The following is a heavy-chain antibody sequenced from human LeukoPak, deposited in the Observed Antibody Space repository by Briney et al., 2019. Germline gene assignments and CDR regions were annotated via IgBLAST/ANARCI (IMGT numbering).Heavy chain of an antibody. D-gene: IGHD1-26*01. CDR2: IYYSGTT. V-gene: IGHV4-39*01. Sequence: PETLSLTCTVAGGSISSSTDYWGWIRQPPGKGLEWIATIYYSGTTYYNPSLKSRIIMSIETSKNQFSLKLTSVTAADTAVYYCARHLSGSPDYWGQGTLVTVSS. CDR1: GGSISSSTDY. CDR3: ARHLSGSPDY. J-gene: IGHJ4*02.